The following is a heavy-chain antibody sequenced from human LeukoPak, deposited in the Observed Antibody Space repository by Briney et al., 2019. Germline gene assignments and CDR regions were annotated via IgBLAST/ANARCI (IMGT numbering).Heavy chain of an antibody. CDR1: GYTFTGYY. CDR3: ARAGSSSSWLRDAFDI. D-gene: IGHD6-13*01. J-gene: IGHJ3*02. V-gene: IGHV1-2*02. CDR2: INPNSGGA. Sequence: ASVKVSCKASGYTFTGYYMHWVRQAPGQGLEWMGWINPNSGGANYAQKFQGRVTMTRDTSISTAYMELSRLRSDDTAVYYCARAGSSSSWLRDAFDIWGQGTMVTVSS.